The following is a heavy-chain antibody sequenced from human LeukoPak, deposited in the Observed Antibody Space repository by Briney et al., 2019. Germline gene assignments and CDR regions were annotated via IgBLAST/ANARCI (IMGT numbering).Heavy chain of an antibody. V-gene: IGHV4-59*01. D-gene: IGHD3-3*01. CDR3: ARDTSVYYGRYEH. J-gene: IGHJ4*02. Sequence: SETLSLTCDVSGASISNKFWSWIRHPPGKGLEWIGYISYTGTTNYNPSLQSRATISVDTSKNQLSLKVTSMTAADTAVYYCARDTSVYYGRYEHWGQGTLVTVSS. CDR1: GASISNKF. CDR2: ISYTGTT.